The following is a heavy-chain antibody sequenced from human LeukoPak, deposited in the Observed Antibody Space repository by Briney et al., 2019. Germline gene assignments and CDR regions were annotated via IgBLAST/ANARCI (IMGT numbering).Heavy chain of an antibody. V-gene: IGHV3-9*01. CDR1: GFTFDDYA. Sequence: PGRSLRLSCAASGFTFDDYAMHWVRQAPGKGLEWVSGISWNSGSIGYADSVKGRFTVSRDNAKSSLYLQMNRLRAGDTAVYYCARGRWLQSMFYFDYWGQGTLVAVSS. CDR2: ISWNSGSI. J-gene: IGHJ4*02. D-gene: IGHD5-24*01. CDR3: ARGRWLQSMFYFDY.